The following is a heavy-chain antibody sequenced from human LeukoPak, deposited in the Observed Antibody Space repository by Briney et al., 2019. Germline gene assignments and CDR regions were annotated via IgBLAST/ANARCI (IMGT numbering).Heavy chain of an antibody. Sequence: ASVKVSCKASGYTFTGHYMHWVRQAPGQGLEWMGWINPNSGGTNYARKFQGRVTMTRDTSISTAYMELSRLRSDDTAVYYCARAEDIVVVPAAMGWFDPWGQGTLVTVSS. V-gene: IGHV1-2*02. D-gene: IGHD2-2*01. CDR2: INPNSGGT. J-gene: IGHJ5*02. CDR1: GYTFTGHY. CDR3: ARAEDIVVVPAAMGWFDP.